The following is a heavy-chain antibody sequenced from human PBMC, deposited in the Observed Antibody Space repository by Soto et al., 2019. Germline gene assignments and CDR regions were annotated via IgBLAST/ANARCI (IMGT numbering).Heavy chain of an antibody. CDR2: IYYNGNT. CDR3: ARLAYISGFTFDY. J-gene: IGHJ4*02. CDR1: GGSISSVY. D-gene: IGHD5-18*01. V-gene: IGHV4-59*01. Sequence: PSETLSLTCTVSGGSISSVYWTWIRQPPGERLEWIGYIYYNGNTNYNSSLKSRVTISIDTSKNQFSLKLNSVTAADTAVYFCARLAYISGFTFDYWGRGTLVTVSS.